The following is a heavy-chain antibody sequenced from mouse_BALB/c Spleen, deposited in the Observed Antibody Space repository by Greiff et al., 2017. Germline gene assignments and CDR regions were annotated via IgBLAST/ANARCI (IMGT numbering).Heavy chain of an antibody. Sequence: EVQVVESGGGLVQPGGSLRLSCATSGFTFSDFYMEWVRQPPGKRLEWIAASRNKANDSTTEYSASVKGRFIVSRDTSQSILYLQMNTLRAEDTAVYYCARDANWILAMDYWGHGTSVTVSS. D-gene: IGHD4-1*01. CDR3: ARDANWILAMDY. CDR1: GFTFSDFY. J-gene: IGHJ4*01. CDR2: SRNKANDSTT. V-gene: IGHV7-1*02.